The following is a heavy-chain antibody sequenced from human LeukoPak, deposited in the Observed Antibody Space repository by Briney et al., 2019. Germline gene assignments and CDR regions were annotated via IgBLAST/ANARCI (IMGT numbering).Heavy chain of an antibody. J-gene: IGHJ5*02. D-gene: IGHD6-13*01. Sequence: PSETLSLTCTVSGASISSHYWTWIRQPPGKELEWIGYISNIGSTNYNPSLKSRVTISVDTSKNQFSLKLSSVTAADTAVYYCAGSSSWGFGWFDPWGQGTLVTVSS. V-gene: IGHV4-4*09. CDR3: AGSSSWGFGWFDP. CDR1: GASISSHY. CDR2: ISNIGST.